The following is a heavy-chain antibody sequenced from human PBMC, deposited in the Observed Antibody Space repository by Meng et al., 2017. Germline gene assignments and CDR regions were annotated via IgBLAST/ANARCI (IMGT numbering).Heavy chain of an antibody. CDR2: INWNGGST. V-gene: IGHV3-20*04. D-gene: IGHD3-22*01. Sequence: GESLKISCAASGFTFDDYGMSWVRQAPGKGLEWVSGINWNGGSTGYADSVKGRFTISRDNSKNTLYLQMNSLRAEDTAVYYCARDFPYDYYDSSGPAQTFDYWGQGTLVTVSS. CDR1: GFTFDDYG. CDR3: ARDFPYDYYDSSGPAQTFDY. J-gene: IGHJ4*02.